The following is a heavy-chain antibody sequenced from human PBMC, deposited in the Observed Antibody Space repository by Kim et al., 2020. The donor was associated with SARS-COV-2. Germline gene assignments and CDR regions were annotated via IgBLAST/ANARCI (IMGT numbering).Heavy chain of an antibody. D-gene: IGHD3-10*01. CDR1: GYSFTSYW. V-gene: IGHV5-10-1*01. CDR3: AKGSGSYVAGIPTNWYFDL. Sequence: GESLKISCKGSGYSFTSYWISWVRQMPGKGLEWMGRIDPSDSYTNYSPSFQGHVTISADKSISTAYLQWSSLKASDTAMYYCAKGSGSYVAGIPTNWYFDLWGRGTLVTVSS. CDR2: IDPSDSYT. J-gene: IGHJ2*01.